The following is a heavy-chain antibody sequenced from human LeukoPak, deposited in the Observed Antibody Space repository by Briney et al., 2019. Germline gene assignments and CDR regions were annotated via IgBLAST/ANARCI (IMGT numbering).Heavy chain of an antibody. J-gene: IGHJ4*02. D-gene: IGHD6-13*01. CDR3: AKEYLTGGGMDY. V-gene: IGHV3-30-3*01. Sequence: PGGSLRLSCAASGFTFSSYAMHWVRQAPGKGLEWVAVISYDGSNKYYADSVKGRFTISRDNSKNTLYLQMNSLRAEDTAVYYCAKEYLTGGGMDYWGQGTLVTVSS. CDR1: GFTFSSYA. CDR2: ISYDGSNK.